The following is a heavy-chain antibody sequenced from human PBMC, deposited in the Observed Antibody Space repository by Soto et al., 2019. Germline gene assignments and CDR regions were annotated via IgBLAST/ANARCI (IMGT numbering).Heavy chain of an antibody. V-gene: IGHV3-30*18. D-gene: IGHD3-10*01. Sequence: QVQLVESGGGVVQPGRSLRLSCAASGFTFSSYGMHWVRQAPGKGLEWVAVISYDGSNKYYADSVKGRFTISRDNSKNTLYLKMNRRRAEETAEYYCTKESGDSHYYYGMDVWGQGTTVTVSS. CDR3: TKESGDSHYYYGMDV. CDR2: ISYDGSNK. J-gene: IGHJ6*02. CDR1: GFTFSSYG.